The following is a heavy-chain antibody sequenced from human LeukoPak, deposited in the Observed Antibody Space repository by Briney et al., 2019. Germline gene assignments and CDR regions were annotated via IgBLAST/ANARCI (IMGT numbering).Heavy chain of an antibody. CDR1: GYTFTGYY. Sequence: ASVKVSCKASGYTFTGYYMHWLRQAPGQGLEWMGRINPNSGGTNYAQKFQGRVTMTRDTSISTAYMELSRLRSDDTAVYYCARWPRGYCSGGSCEEYWGQGTLVTVSS. D-gene: IGHD2-15*01. CDR2: INPNSGGT. J-gene: IGHJ4*02. V-gene: IGHV1-2*06. CDR3: ARWPRGYCSGGSCEEY.